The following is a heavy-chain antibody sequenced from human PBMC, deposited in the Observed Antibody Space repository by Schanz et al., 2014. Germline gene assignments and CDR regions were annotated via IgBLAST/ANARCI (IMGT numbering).Heavy chain of an antibody. CDR2: INPNSGAT. CDR1: GYTFSGYY. V-gene: IGHV1-2*02. D-gene: IGHD2-15*01. J-gene: IGHJ5*02. Sequence: QVQLVQSGAEVKKPGASVKVSCKASGYTFSGYYMHWVRQAPGQGLEWMGWINPNSGATNYEQKFQGRVTMTRDTSMSTASMELSWLRAEDTAVYYCARNTRNNIRSSSASWGQGTLVTVSS. CDR3: ARNTRNNIRSSSAS.